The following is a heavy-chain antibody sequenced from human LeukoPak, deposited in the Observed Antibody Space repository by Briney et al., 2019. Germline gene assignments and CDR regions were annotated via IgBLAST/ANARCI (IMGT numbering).Heavy chain of an antibody. V-gene: IGHV3-23*01. CDR1: GFTFSTYA. J-gene: IGHJ5*02. Sequence: TGGSLRLSCAASGFTFSTYAMSWVRQAPGKGLEWVSSISDSGGSTNYADSVKGRFTISRDNSKNTLYLQMSSLRVEDTAVYYCARETYYYDSSDYYSWFDPWGQGTLVTVSS. CDR3: ARETYYYDSSDYYSWFDP. CDR2: ISDSGGST. D-gene: IGHD3-22*01.